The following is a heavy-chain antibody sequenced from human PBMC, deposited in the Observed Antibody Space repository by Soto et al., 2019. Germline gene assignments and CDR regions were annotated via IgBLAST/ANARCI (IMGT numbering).Heavy chain of an antibody. CDR1: GFTLSSFW. J-gene: IGHJ4*02. CDR3: ASYRTMGC. Sequence: EVQLVESGGGLVQPGGSLRLSCAASGFTLSSFWMSWVRQAPGKGLEWVASIKEDGSEKTYVDSVKGRFSISRDTAKNALYLHMNSLRAEDAAVYYCASYRTMGCWGQGTPVTVSS. D-gene: IGHD1-26*01. V-gene: IGHV3-7*03. CDR2: IKEDGSEK.